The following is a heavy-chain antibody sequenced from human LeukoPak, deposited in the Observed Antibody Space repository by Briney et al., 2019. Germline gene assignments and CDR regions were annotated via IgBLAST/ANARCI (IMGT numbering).Heavy chain of an antibody. CDR2: IIPILGIA. D-gene: IGHD3-22*01. Sequence: AAVTVSCTASGGTFSSYAISWVRQAPGQGLGWMGRIIPILGIANYAQKFQGRVTITADKSTSTAYMELSSLRSEDTAVYYCARLQKTYYYDSSGYYGLGDYWGQGTLVTVSS. V-gene: IGHV1-69*04. CDR1: GGTFSSYA. CDR3: ARLQKTYYYDSSGYYGLGDY. J-gene: IGHJ4*02.